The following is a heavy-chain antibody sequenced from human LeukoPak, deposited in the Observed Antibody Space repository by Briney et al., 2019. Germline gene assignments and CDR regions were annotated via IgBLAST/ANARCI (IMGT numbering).Heavy chain of an antibody. Sequence: AASVKVSCKASGYTFTGYYMHWVRQAPGQGLEWMGWISAYNGNTNYAQKLQGRVTMTTDTSTSTAYMELRSLRSDDTAVYYCARESAHPSNWFDPWGQGTLVTVSS. CDR2: ISAYNGNT. J-gene: IGHJ5*02. V-gene: IGHV1-18*04. CDR1: GYTFTGYY. CDR3: ARESAHPSNWFDP.